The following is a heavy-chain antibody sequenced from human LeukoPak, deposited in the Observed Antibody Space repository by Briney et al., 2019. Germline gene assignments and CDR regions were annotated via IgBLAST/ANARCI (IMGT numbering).Heavy chain of an antibody. Sequence: GGSLRLSSAASGFTFSSYSMNWVRQAPGKGLEWVSSISSSSSYIYYADSVKGRFTISRDNAKNSLYLQMNSLRAEDTAVYYCARGDEETYYYDSSGYQFDYWGQGTLVTVSS. CDR3: ARGDEETYYYDSSGYQFDY. J-gene: IGHJ4*02. CDR1: GFTFSSYS. D-gene: IGHD3-22*01. V-gene: IGHV3-21*01. CDR2: ISSSSSYI.